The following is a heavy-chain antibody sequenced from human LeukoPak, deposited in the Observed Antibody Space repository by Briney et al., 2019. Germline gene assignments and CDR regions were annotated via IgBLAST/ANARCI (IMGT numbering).Heavy chain of an antibody. CDR2: IYYSGST. V-gene: IGHV4-31*03. Sequence: PSETLSLTCTVSGGSISSGGYSWSWIRQHPGKGLEWIGYIYYSGSTYYNPSLKSRVTISVDTSKNQFSLKLSSVAAADTAVYYCAREAIVVVPAAKDYYGMDVWGQGTTVTVSS. CDR1: GGSISSGGYS. D-gene: IGHD2-2*01. CDR3: AREAIVVVPAAKDYYGMDV. J-gene: IGHJ6*02.